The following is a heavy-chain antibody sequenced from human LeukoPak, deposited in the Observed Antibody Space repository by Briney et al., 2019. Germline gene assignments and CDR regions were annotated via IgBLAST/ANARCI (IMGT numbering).Heavy chain of an antibody. V-gene: IGHV1-2*02. CDR1: RYTFTGYY. Sequence: EASVKVSCKASRYTFTGYYMHWVRQAPGQGLEWMGWINPNSGGTNYAQKFQGRVTMTMDTSISTAYMELSRLRSDDTAVYYCARTHPRYYYDSSPQNWFDTWGQGTLVTVSS. J-gene: IGHJ5*02. CDR2: INPNSGGT. CDR3: ARTHPRYYYDSSPQNWFDT. D-gene: IGHD3-22*01.